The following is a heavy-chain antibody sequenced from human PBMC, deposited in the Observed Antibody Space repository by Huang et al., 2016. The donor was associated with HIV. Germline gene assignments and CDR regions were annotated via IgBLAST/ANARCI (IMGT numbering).Heavy chain of an antibody. J-gene: IGHJ3*01. Sequence: QVQLVQSGGEVMQPGASVRVSCKASGYDFGSYGMSWVRRAPGQGLEWLGWIGSDSRDTSSAQKFQGRVNMTTDTSTTTTYMELRSLRSDDTAMYYCARDPYYSNRWKRNDASFLWGQGTMITVSS. D-gene: IGHD4-4*01. CDR3: ARDPYYSNRWKRNDASFL. V-gene: IGHV1-18*01. CDR2: IGSDSRDT. CDR1: GYDFGSYG.